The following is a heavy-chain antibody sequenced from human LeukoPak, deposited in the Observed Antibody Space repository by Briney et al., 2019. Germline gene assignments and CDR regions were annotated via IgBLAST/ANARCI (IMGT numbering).Heavy chain of an antibody. J-gene: IGHJ5*02. Sequence: GGSLRLSCAASGFTFSSYDMHWVRQATGKGLEWVSAIGTAGDTYYPGSVKGRFTISRENAKNSLYLQMNSLRAGDTAVYYCAKDQPDNWNDVGWFDPWGQGTLVTVSS. CDR3: AKDQPDNWNDVGWFDP. V-gene: IGHV3-13*01. D-gene: IGHD1-20*01. CDR2: IGTAGDT. CDR1: GFTFSSYD.